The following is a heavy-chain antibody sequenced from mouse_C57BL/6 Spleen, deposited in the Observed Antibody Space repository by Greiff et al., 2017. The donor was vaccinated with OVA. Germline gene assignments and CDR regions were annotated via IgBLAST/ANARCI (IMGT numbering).Heavy chain of an antibody. Sequence: QVQLQQPGAELVMPGASVKLSCKASGYTFTSYWMHWVKQRPGQGLEWIGEIDPSDSNNKYNQKVKGKSTLTVDKSSSTAYMQLSILTSEDSAVYYCARRGYGNYWYFDVWGTGTTVTVSS. J-gene: IGHJ1*03. D-gene: IGHD2-10*02. CDR3: ARRGYGNYWYFDV. CDR1: GYTFTSYW. CDR2: IDPSDSNN. V-gene: IGHV1-69*01.